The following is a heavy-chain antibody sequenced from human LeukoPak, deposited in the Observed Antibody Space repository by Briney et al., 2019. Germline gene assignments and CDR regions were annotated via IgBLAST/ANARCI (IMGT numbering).Heavy chain of an antibody. Sequence: GSLRLSCAASGFNFRDAAMTWARQAPGKGLEWVSLIGPVGDSPFYADSVKGRFTISRDNSKNTLSLPMNSMRVEDTAIYYCAKDIQLSTWGLGTMVTVSS. V-gene: IGHV3-23*01. CDR2: IGPVGDSP. J-gene: IGHJ3*01. D-gene: IGHD5-24*01. CDR3: AKDIQLST. CDR1: GFNFRDAA.